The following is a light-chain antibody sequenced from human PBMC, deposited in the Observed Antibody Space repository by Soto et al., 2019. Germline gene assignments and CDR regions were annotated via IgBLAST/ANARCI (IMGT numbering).Light chain of an antibody. Sequence: EIVLTQSPATLSLSPGERATLSCRASQSVSSYLAWYQQKPGQAPRLLIYDASNRATGIPARFSGSGSGTDFTLTISSIEPEDFAVDYCQQRSNWPPLYTFGQGTKLEIK. J-gene: IGKJ2*01. V-gene: IGKV3-11*01. CDR1: QSVSSY. CDR2: DAS. CDR3: QQRSNWPPLYT.